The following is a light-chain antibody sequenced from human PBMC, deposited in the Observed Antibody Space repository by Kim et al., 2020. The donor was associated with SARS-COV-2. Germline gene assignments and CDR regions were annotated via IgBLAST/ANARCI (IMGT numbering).Light chain of an antibody. J-gene: IGLJ7*01. V-gene: IGLV4-69*01. Sequence: QAVVTQSPSASASLGASVKLTCTLSSGHSTYTIAWHQQQPEKGPRYLMKVNSDGSHSKGDGIPDRFSGSSSGAERYLTISSLQSDDEADYYCQTWGTGFLRFDGVTPLTVL. CDR2: VNSDGSH. CDR1: SGHSTYT. CDR3: QTWGTGFLR.